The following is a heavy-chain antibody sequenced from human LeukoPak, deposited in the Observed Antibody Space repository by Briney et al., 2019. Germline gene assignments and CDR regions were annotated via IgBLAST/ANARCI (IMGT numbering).Heavy chain of an antibody. Sequence: SQTLSLACTVSGGSIGSGDYYWSWIRQPPGKGLEWIGYIYYSGSTYYNPSLKSRVTISVDTSKNQFSLKLSSVTAADTAVYYCARGLVEVVGGYFDLWGRGTLVTVSS. V-gene: IGHV4-30-4*08. J-gene: IGHJ2*01. CDR2: IYYSGST. CDR1: GGSIGSGDYY. CDR3: ARGLVEVVGGYFDL. D-gene: IGHD2-2*01.